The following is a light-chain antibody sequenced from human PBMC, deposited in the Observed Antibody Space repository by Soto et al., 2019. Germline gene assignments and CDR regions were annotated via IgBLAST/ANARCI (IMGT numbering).Light chain of an antibody. CDR1: QSVNSN. V-gene: IGKV3-15*01. CDR2: DAS. CDR3: QQYNFWPPRT. J-gene: IGKJ4*01. Sequence: EIVMTQSPATLSVSPGERATLSCRASQSVNSNLAWYRQKPGQAPRLLISDASTRATGVPARFSGSGSGTEFTLTISSLQSEDSGIYYCQQYNFWPPRTVGGGTKVEIK.